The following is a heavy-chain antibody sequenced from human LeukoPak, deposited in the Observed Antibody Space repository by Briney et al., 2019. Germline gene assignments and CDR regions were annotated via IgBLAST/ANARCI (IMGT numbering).Heavy chain of an antibody. D-gene: IGHD6-13*01. Sequence: SETLSLTCTVPGGSISSSSYYWGWIRQPPGKGLEWIGSIYYSGSTYYNPSLKSRVTMSVDTSKNQLSLKLRSVTAADTAVYYCARSLYSSSWYRGNDYWGQGTLVTVSS. J-gene: IGHJ4*02. V-gene: IGHV4-39*07. CDR3: ARSLYSSSWYRGNDY. CDR1: GGSISSSSYY. CDR2: IYYSGST.